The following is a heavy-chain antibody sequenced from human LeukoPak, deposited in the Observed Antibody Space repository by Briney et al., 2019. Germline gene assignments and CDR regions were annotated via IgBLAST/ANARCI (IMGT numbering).Heavy chain of an antibody. CDR2: IGIDSGNT. Sequence: GGSLRLSCAASGFTVSINYMNWVRQAPGKGLVWISYIGIDSGNTNYADSVKGRFTISGDKAKNSLYLQMNSLRVEDTAVYYCARDYKYAFDNWGQGTLVTVSS. CDR1: GFTVSINY. V-gene: IGHV3-11*06. J-gene: IGHJ4*02. CDR3: ARDYKYAFDN. D-gene: IGHD5-24*01.